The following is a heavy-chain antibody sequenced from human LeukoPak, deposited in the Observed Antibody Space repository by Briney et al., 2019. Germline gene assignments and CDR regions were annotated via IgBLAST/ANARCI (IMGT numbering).Heavy chain of an antibody. Sequence: PSETLSLTCTVSGGSISSYYWSWIRQPPGKGLEWIGYIYYSGSTNYNPSLKSRVTISVDTSKNQFSLKLSSVTAADTAAYYCARHGYSSGWYDFSGMDVWGQGTTVTVSS. D-gene: IGHD6-19*01. CDR2: IYYSGST. CDR3: ARHGYSSGWYDFSGMDV. V-gene: IGHV4-59*08. CDR1: GGSISSYY. J-gene: IGHJ6*02.